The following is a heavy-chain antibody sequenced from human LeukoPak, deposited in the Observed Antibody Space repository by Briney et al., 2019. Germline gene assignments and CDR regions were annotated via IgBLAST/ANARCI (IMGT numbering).Heavy chain of an antibody. CDR3: ARGQLRFLEWARTYNWFDP. V-gene: IGHV3-21*01. D-gene: IGHD3-3*01. J-gene: IGHJ5*02. Sequence: GGSLRLSCAASGFTVSGNYMSWVRQAPGKGLEWVSSISSSSSYIYYADSVKGRFTISRDNAKNSLYLQMNSLRAEDTAVYYCARGQLRFLEWARTYNWFDPWGQGTLVTVSS. CDR2: ISSSSSYI. CDR1: GFTVSGNY.